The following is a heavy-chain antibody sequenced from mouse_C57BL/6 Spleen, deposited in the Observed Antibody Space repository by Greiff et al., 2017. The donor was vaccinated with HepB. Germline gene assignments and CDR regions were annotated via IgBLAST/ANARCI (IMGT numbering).Heavy chain of an antibody. J-gene: IGHJ2*01. CDR3: ARTGYDGYYGY. Sequence: QVQLKQPGAELVMPGASVKLSCKASGYTFTSYWMHWVKQRPGQGLEWIGEIDPSDSYTNYNQKFKGKSTLTVDKSSSTAYMQLSSLTSEDSAVYYCARTGYDGYYGYWGQGTTLTVSS. V-gene: IGHV1-69*01. CDR2: IDPSDSYT. D-gene: IGHD2-3*01. CDR1: GYTFTSYW.